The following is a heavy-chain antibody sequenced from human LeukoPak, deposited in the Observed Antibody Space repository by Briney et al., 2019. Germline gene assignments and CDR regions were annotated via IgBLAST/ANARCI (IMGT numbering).Heavy chain of an antibody. CDR1: GFTFRDYW. Sequence: GGSLRLSRAASGFTFRDYWMNWVRQAPGKGLEWVASIKQDGSEKYYVDSVKGRFTISRDNSKNTLYLQMNSLRAEDTAVYYCAKGYYASGSSLSAFDYWGQGTLVTVSS. J-gene: IGHJ4*02. CDR2: IKQDGSEK. CDR3: AKGYYASGSSLSAFDY. V-gene: IGHV3-7*05. D-gene: IGHD3-10*01.